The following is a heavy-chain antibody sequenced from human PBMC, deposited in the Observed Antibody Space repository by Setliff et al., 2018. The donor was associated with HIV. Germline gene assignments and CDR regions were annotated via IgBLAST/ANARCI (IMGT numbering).Heavy chain of an antibody. V-gene: IGHV4-38-2*01. Sequence: KSSETLSLTCAVSGYSIRDNFFWGWVRQPPGKGLEWIGSIYYDGRTFYKPSLKSRLTISVDTSKNQFSLSLNSVTAADTAVYYCARGSRQLTIFGVVFKTNYYFMDVWGKGTAVTVSS. CDR3: ARGSRQLTIFGVVFKTNYYFMDV. CDR1: GYSIRDNFF. CDR2: IYYDGRT. J-gene: IGHJ6*03. D-gene: IGHD3-3*01.